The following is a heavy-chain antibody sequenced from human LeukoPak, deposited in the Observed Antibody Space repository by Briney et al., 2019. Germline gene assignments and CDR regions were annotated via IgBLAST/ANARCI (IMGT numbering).Heavy chain of an antibody. CDR1: GGSISSSSAY. D-gene: IGHD5-18*01. V-gene: IGHV4-39*01. Sequence: SETLSLTCTVPGGSISSSSAYWGWIRQPPGKGLECIGSIYYSKNTYYNPSLKSRVTISADTSKNQFSLTLGSVSATDTAVYYCVSPRGFSYGYFDYWGQGTLVTVSS. CDR3: VSPRGFSYGYFDY. J-gene: IGHJ4*02. CDR2: IYYSKNT.